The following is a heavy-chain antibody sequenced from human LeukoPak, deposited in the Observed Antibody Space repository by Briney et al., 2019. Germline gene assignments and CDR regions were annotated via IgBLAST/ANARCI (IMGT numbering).Heavy chain of an antibody. CDR3: ASGSYYDSSGYYYFSFDY. D-gene: IGHD3-22*01. Sequence: PSETLSLTCTVSGGSISSYYWSWIRQPPGKGLEWIGYIYYSGSTNYNPSLKSRVTISVDTSKNQFSLKLSSVTAADTAVYYCASGSYYDSSGYYYFSFDYWGQGTLVTVSS. CDR1: GGSISSYY. CDR2: IYYSGST. V-gene: IGHV4-59*08. J-gene: IGHJ4*02.